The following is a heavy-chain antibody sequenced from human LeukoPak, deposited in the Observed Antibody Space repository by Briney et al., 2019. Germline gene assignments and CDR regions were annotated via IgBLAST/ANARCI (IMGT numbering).Heavy chain of an antibody. CDR2: ISGSGGST. V-gene: IGHV3-23*01. Sequence: PGGSLRLSCAASGFTFSSYGIHWVRQAPGKGLEWVSTISGSGGSTYYADSVKGRFTISRDNSKNTLYLQMNSLRAEDTAVYYCAKDRCSNGVGCYYYYMDVWGKGTTVTISS. D-gene: IGHD2-8*01. CDR3: AKDRCSNGVGCYYYYMDV. J-gene: IGHJ6*03. CDR1: GFTFSSYG.